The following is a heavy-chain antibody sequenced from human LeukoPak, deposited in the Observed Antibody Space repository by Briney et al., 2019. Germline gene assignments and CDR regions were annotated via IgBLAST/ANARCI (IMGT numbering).Heavy chain of an antibody. CDR3: ARVRGYCSGGSCSRLFDY. J-gene: IGHJ4*02. CDR2: IYYSGST. V-gene: IGHV4-61*01. Sequence: SETLSLTCTVSGGSVSSGSYYWSWIRQPRGKGLEWIGYIYYSGSTNYNPSLKSRVTISVDTSKNQFSLKLSSVTAADTAVYYCARVRGYCSGGSCSRLFDYWGQGTLVTASS. CDR1: GGSVSSGSYY. D-gene: IGHD2-15*01.